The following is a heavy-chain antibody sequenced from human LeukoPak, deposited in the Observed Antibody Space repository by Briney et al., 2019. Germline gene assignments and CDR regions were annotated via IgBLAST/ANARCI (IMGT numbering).Heavy chain of an antibody. D-gene: IGHD3-10*01. J-gene: IGHJ6*02. CDR1: GFTFSSYT. V-gene: IGHV3-21*01. CDR3: ASTPGVLWFGEYLYGMDV. CDR2: ISSSSTYI. Sequence: PGGSLRLSCAASGFTFSSYTMNWVRQAPGKGLEWVSSISSSSTYIYYADSVKGRFTVSRDNAKNSLYLQMNSLRAEDTAVYYCASTPGVLWFGEYLYGMDVWGQGTTVTVSS.